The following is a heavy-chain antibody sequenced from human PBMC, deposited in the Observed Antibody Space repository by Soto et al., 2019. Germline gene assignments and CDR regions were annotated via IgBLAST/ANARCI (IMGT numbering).Heavy chain of an antibody. CDR1: GDSITGRVYY. J-gene: IGHJ4*02. D-gene: IGHD6-6*01. CDR3: ARGPSSLSLRKFFFDF. CDR2: IYYNSNT. V-gene: IGHV4-31*02. Sequence: QVQLQESGPGLVKPSQTLSLICSVSGDSITGRVYYWSWIRQHPGKGLEWIGYIYYNSNTYYRQSLRSRVTMSLDTSKNQFTLKLSSVTAADTAVYYCARGPSSLSLRKFFFDFWGQGSLVTVSS.